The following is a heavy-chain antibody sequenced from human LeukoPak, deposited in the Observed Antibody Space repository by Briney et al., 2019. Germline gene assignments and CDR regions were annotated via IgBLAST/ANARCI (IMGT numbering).Heavy chain of an antibody. CDR3: ARENRELLHFDY. J-gene: IGHJ4*02. Sequence: ASVKVSCKASGGTFSSYAISWVRQAPGQGLEWMGGIIPIFGTANYAQKFQGRVTITADESTSTAYMELSSLRSEDTAVCYCARENRELLHFDYWGQGTLVTVSS. CDR1: GGTFSSYA. V-gene: IGHV1-69*13. CDR2: IIPIFGTA. D-gene: IGHD1-26*01.